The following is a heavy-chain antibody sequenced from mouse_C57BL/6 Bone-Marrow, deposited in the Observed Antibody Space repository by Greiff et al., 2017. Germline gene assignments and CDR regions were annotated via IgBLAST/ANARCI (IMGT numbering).Heavy chain of an antibody. J-gene: IGHJ3*01. D-gene: IGHD1-1*01. CDR3: TTPFTTVVATRAY. CDR1: GFNIKDYY. CDR2: IDPEDGDT. Sequence: VQLKESGAELVRPGASVKLSCTASGFNIKDYYMHWVKQRPEQGLEWIGRIDPEDGDTESAPKFQGKATMTADTSSNTAYLQLSSLTSEDTAVYYCTTPFTTVVATRAYWGQGTLVTVSA. V-gene: IGHV14-1*01.